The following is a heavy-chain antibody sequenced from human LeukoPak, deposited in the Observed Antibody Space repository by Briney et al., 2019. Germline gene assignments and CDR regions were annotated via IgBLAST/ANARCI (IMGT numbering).Heavy chain of an antibody. V-gene: IGHV4-59*01. D-gene: IGHD3-22*01. CDR1: GGSISSYY. J-gene: IGHJ4*02. CDR2: IYYSGST. Sequence: SETLSLTCTVSGGSISSYYWSWIRQPPGKGLEWIGYIYYSGSTNYNPSLKSRVTISVDKSKNQFSLKLSSVTAADTAVYYCARDTYDSSGYSFDYWGQGTLVTVSS. CDR3: ARDTYDSSGYSFDY.